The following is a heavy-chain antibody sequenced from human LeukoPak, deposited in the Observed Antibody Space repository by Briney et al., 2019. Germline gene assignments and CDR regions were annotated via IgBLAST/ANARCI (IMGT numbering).Heavy chain of an antibody. J-gene: IGHJ4*02. CDR1: GYTFTGYY. CDR2: INPNNGGT. Sequence: RASVTVSFTASGYTFTGYYMHWVRQAPGQGLEWMGRINPNNGGTNYAQKFQGRVTITADESTSTAYMELSSLRSEDTAVYYCARDQEAFDYWGQGTLVTVSS. V-gene: IGHV1-2*06. CDR3: ARDQEAFDY.